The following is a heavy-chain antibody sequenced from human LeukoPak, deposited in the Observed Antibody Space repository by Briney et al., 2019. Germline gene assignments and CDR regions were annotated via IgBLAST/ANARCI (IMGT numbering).Heavy chain of an antibody. V-gene: IGHV1-69*06. J-gene: IGHJ3*02. Sequence: ASVKVSCKASGGTFGNYAISWVRQAPGQGLEWMGGIIPIFDTPNYAQKFQGRVTITADKSTSTACMELSSLRSEDTAVYYCARRLTLVRGVSGTDAFDIWGQGTMVTVSS. D-gene: IGHD3-10*01. CDR3: ARRLTLVRGVSGTDAFDI. CDR1: GGTFGNYA. CDR2: IIPIFDTP.